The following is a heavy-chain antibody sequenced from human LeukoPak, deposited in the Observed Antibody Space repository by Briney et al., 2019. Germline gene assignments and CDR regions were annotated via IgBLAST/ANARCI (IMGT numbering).Heavy chain of an antibody. CDR3: ARDRWRSQYYFDY. D-gene: IGHD4-23*01. V-gene: IGHV3-30*03. CDR2: ISYDGSNK. CDR1: GFTFSSYG. Sequence: PGGSLRLSCAASGFTFSSYGMHWVRQAPGKGLEWVAVISYDGSNKYYADSVKGRFTISRDNSKNTLYLQMNSLRAEDTAVYYCARDRWRSQYYFDYWGQGTLVTVSS. J-gene: IGHJ4*02.